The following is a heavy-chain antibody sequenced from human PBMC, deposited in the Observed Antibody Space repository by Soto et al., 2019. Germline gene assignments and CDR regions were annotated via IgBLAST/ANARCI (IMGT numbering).Heavy chain of an antibody. CDR1: SGSISSYY. CDR3: ARVYCSSTSCYEFDY. D-gene: IGHD2-2*01. J-gene: IGHJ4*02. Sequence: QVQLQESGPGLVKPSETLSLTCTVSSGSISSYYWNWIRQPPGKGLEWIGSIYYSGNTNYSPSLKSRVTISVDTSKKQFSLKLTSVTAADTAMYYCARVYCSSTSCYEFDYWGQGTLVTVSS. V-gene: IGHV4-59*01. CDR2: IYYSGNT.